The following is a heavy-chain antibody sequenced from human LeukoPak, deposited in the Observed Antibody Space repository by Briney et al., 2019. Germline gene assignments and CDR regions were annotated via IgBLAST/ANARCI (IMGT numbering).Heavy chain of an antibody. J-gene: IGHJ4*02. V-gene: IGHV1-2*02. CDR2: INPNSGGT. Sequence: ASVKVSCKASGYTFTGYYMHWVRQAPGQGLEWMGWINPNSGGTNYAQKFQGRVTMTRDASISTAYMELSRLRSDDTAVYYCAREVAVAGNLVYWGQGTLVTVSS. D-gene: IGHD6-19*01. CDR1: GYTFTGYY. CDR3: AREVAVAGNLVY.